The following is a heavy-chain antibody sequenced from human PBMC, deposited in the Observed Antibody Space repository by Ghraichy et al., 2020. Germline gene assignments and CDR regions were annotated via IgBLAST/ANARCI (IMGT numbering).Heavy chain of an antibody. Sequence: SQTLSLTCIVSGDPISNYYWTWIRQPPGKGLEWIGYIYTSGSTNYSPSLRSRVTMSLDTSKNQFSLNLSSVIATDTAIYFCARYGDRDAFDIWGQGTMVTVSS. CDR1: GDPISNYY. CDR3: ARYGDRDAFDI. V-gene: IGHV4-4*08. D-gene: IGHD4-17*01. CDR2: IYTSGST. J-gene: IGHJ3*02.